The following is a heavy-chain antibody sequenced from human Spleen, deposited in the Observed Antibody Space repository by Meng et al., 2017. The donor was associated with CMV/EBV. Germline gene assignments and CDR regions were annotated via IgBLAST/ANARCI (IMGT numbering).Heavy chain of an antibody. CDR2: SNAGNGDT. V-gene: IGHV1-3*02. CDR3: ARGAYSDYGMDV. Sequence: ASVKVSCKASGYTFTGNNIHWGRQAPGQRLEWMGWSNAGNGDTKYSQEFQGRVTITRDTSASTAYMELSSLRSEDMAVYYCARGAYSDYGMDVWGQGTTVTVSS. J-gene: IGHJ6*02. D-gene: IGHD2-21*01. CDR1: GYTFTGNN.